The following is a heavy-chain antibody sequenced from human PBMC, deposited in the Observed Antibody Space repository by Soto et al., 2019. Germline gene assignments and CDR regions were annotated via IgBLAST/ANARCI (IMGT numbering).Heavy chain of an antibody. CDR2: IIPILGTA. V-gene: IGHV1-69*13. CDR3: KSFESNGYYPQNHY. CDR1: GGSFSSFS. Sequence: ASVKVSCKVSGGSFSSFSINWVRQAPGQRFEWMGGIIPILGTANFTQKFQDRVTFTADESTATAYMTLSSLTSEDTDFNSYKSFESNGYYPQNHYWGPGTQVTVSS. D-gene: IGHD3-22*01. J-gene: IGHJ4*02.